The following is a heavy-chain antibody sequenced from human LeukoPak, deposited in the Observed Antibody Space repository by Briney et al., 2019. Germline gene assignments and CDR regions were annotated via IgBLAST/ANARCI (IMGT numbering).Heavy chain of an antibody. D-gene: IGHD4-17*01. Sequence: ASVKVSCKASGYTFTGYYMHWVRQAPGQGLEWMGRINPNSGGTNYAQKFQGRVTMTRDTSISTAYMELSRLRSEDTAVYYCARDWGAVTTTNGQLANDYWGQGTLVTVSS. J-gene: IGHJ4*02. CDR1: GYTFTGYY. V-gene: IGHV1-2*06. CDR2: INPNSGGT. CDR3: ARDWGAVTTTNGQLANDY.